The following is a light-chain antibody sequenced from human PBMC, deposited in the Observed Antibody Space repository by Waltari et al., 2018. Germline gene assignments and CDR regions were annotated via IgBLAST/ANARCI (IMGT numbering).Light chain of an antibody. CDR3: GTWDSSLSGAV. V-gene: IGLV1-51*02. Sequence: QSVLTQPPSVSAAPGQRVTIPCSGSNSNIGNNYVAWYRQPPGTAPRLLIYENNERPAGIPDRFSGSKSGTSATLDITGLQAGDEADYYCGTWDSSLSGAVFGGGTHLTVL. CDR2: ENN. J-gene: IGLJ7*01. CDR1: NSNIGNNY.